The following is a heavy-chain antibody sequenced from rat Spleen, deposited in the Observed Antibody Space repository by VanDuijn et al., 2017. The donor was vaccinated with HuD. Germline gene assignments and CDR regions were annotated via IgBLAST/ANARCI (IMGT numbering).Heavy chain of an antibody. D-gene: IGHD1-7*01. CDR2: TSYDGRRT. CDR1: GFTFSDYF. Sequence: EVQLVESDGGLVQPGRSLNLSCAASGFTFSDYFMAWVRQAPTKGLEWVATTSYDGRRTYYRDSVKGRFTISRDNAKSTLYLQMDSLRSEDTATYDCARLQIHPGDYVMDAWGQGASVTVSS. V-gene: IGHV5-29*01. J-gene: IGHJ4*01. CDR3: ARLQIHPGDYVMDA.